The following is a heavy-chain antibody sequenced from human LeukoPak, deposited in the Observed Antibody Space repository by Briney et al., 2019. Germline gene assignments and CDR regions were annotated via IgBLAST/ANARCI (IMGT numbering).Heavy chain of an antibody. CDR1: GFTFSSYS. CDR2: ISSSSSTI. J-gene: IGHJ4*02. CDR3: ARGGYSSSIIGRYYFDY. Sequence: GGSLRLSCAASGFTFSSYSMNWVRQAPGKGLEWVSYISSSSSTIYYADSVKGRFTISRDNAKNSLYLQMNSLRAEDTAVYYCARGGYSSSIIGRYYFDYWGQGTLVTVSS. D-gene: IGHD6-6*01. V-gene: IGHV3-48*01.